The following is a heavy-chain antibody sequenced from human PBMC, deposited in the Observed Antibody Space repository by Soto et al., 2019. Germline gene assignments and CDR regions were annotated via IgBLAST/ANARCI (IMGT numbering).Heavy chain of an antibody. CDR2: IYYSGST. CDR3: ARETYSSGWYYWFDP. V-gene: IGHV4-59*01. D-gene: IGHD6-19*01. CDR1: GGSISTYY. Sequence: TSETLSLTCTVSGGSISTYYWSWIRQPPGKGLEWIGYIYYSGSTNYNPSLKSRVTISLDTSKNQFSLRLSSVTAADTAVYYCARETYSSGWYYWFDPRGQGTLVTVSS. J-gene: IGHJ5*02.